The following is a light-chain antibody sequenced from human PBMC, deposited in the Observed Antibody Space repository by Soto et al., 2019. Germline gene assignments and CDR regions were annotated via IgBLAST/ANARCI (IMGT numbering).Light chain of an antibody. CDR1: QSVSSSY. V-gene: IGKV3-20*01. CDR3: QQYNNWPLT. J-gene: IGKJ4*01. Sequence: EIVLTQSPGTLSLSPGERATLSCRASQSVSSSYLAWYQQKPGQAPRLLIYGASSRATGIPDRFSVSGSGTDFTLTISRLEPEDFAVYYCQQYNNWPLTFGGGTKVEIK. CDR2: GAS.